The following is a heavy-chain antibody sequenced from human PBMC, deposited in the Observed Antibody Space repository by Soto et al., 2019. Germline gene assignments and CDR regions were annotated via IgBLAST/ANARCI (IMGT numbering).Heavy chain of an antibody. Sequence: AVGSLRLSCAASGFTFSSYAMSWVRQAPGKGLEWVSAISGSGGSTYYADSVKGRFTISRDNSKNTLYLQMNSLRAEDTAVYYCAKSIGVVIIVSLMNFDYWGQGTLVTVSS. J-gene: IGHJ4*02. CDR2: ISGSGGST. V-gene: IGHV3-23*01. CDR3: AKSIGVVIIVSLMNFDY. CDR1: GFTFSSYA. D-gene: IGHD3-3*01.